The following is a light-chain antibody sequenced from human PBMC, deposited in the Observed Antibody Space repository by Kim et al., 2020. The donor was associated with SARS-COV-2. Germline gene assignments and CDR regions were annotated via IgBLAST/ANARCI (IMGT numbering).Light chain of an antibody. CDR2: GVT. CDR1: SSDVGGYNY. V-gene: IGLV2-11*01. Sequence: GQSVTIPCTGTSSDVGGYNYVSWYQHPPGKPPKLMIYGVTDRPSGVPDRFSGSKSGNTASLTISGLQAEDEADYYCCSYAASSSLVFGGGTKVTVL. CDR3: CSYAASSSLV. J-gene: IGLJ3*02.